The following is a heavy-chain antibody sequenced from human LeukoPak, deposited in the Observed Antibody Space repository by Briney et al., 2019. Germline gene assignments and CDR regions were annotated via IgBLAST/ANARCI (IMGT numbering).Heavy chain of an antibody. D-gene: IGHD4-23*01. J-gene: IGHJ4*02. V-gene: IGHV1-2*02. CDR3: ARDIGGYFDY. CDR1: GYTFTGYY. CDR2: INPNSGGT. Sequence: ASVKVSCKASGYTFTGYYMHWVRQAPGQGLEWMGWINPNSGGTNYAQKFQGRVTMTRDTSISTACMELSRLRSDDTAVYYRARDIGGYFDYWGQGTLVTVSS.